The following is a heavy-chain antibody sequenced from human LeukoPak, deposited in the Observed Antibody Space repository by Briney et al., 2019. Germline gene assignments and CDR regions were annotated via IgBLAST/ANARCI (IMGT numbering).Heavy chain of an antibody. CDR2: ISSSGSTI. Sequence: GGSLRLSCAASGFTFSDYYMSWIRQAPGKGLEWVSYISSSGSTIYYADSVKGRFTISRDNAKNSLYLQMNSLRAEDTAVYYCARQPYGSGSYIVWFDPWGQGTLVTVSS. D-gene: IGHD3-10*01. CDR1: GFTFSDYY. J-gene: IGHJ5*02. CDR3: ARQPYGSGSYIVWFDP. V-gene: IGHV3-11*01.